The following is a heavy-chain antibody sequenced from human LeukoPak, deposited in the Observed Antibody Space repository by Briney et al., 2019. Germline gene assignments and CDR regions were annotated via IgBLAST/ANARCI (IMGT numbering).Heavy chain of an antibody. CDR1: GFTFSSYG. CDR3: ARYASNYYYMDV. J-gene: IGHJ6*03. Sequence: GGSLRLSCAASGFTFSSYGMHWVRQAPGKGLEWVAVIWYDGSNKYYADSVKGPFTISRDNSKNTLYLQMNSLRAEDTAVYYCARYASNYYYMDVWAKGPRSPSP. V-gene: IGHV3-33*01. CDR2: IWYDGSNK. D-gene: IGHD2-2*01.